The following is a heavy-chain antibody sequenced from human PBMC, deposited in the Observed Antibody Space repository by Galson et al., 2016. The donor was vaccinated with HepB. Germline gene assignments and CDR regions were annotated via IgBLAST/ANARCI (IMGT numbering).Heavy chain of an antibody. CDR1: GFTFRNYG. CDR2: VDNSGDGT. Sequence: SLRLSCAASGFTFRNYGMTWVRQAPGKGLEWVSIVDNSGDGTYYADSVKGRFTISRDNSKNTLYLQMNSLGAEDTAVYYCVKDGPANGWSDFEYWGQGSLVTVSS. D-gene: IGHD6-19*01. CDR3: VKDGPANGWSDFEY. J-gene: IGHJ4*02. V-gene: IGHV3-23*01.